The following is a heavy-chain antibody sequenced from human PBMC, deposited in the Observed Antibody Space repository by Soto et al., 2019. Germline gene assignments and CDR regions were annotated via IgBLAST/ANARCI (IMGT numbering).Heavy chain of an antibody. Sequence: QVQLQESGPGLVKPSETLSLTCTVSGGSISSYYWSWIRQPPGKGLEWIGYIYYSGSTNSNPSLKSRVTISVDTSKNPFSLKLSSGTAADTAVYYCARRYGYSFDYWGQGTLVTVSS. CDR1: GGSISSYY. V-gene: IGHV4-59*08. D-gene: IGHD1-1*01. CDR2: IYYSGST. J-gene: IGHJ4*02. CDR3: ARRYGYSFDY.